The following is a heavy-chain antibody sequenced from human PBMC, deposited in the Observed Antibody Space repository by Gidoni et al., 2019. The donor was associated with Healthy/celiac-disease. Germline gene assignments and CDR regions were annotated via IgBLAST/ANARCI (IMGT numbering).Heavy chain of an antibody. CDR3: AKDLYYGSGFLDV. V-gene: IGHV3-30*18. J-gene: IGHJ6*02. D-gene: IGHD3-10*01. CDR2: ISYDGSNK. Sequence: QVQLVESGGGVVQPGRSLRLSCAASGFTFSSYGMHWVRQAPGKGLEWVAVISYDGSNKYDADSVKGRFTISRDNSKNTLYLQMNSLRAEDTAVYYCAKDLYYGSGFLDVWGQGTTVTVSS. CDR1: GFTFSSYG.